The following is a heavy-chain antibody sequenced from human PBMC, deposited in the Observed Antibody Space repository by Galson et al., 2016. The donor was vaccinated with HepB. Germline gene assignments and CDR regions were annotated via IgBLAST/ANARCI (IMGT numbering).Heavy chain of an antibody. D-gene: IGHD4-17*01. CDR2: IYYRGNT. V-gene: IGHV4-31*03. J-gene: IGHJ4*02. Sequence: TLSLTCTVSGGSISTGGYYWSWIRQHPGKGLEWIGYIYYRGNTYYNPSLKSRVSISRDTPKNQFSLMLTSVIAADTAVYYCARVASGDYRPTFDYWGQGSLVTVSS. CDR3: ARVASGDYRPTFDY. CDR1: GGSISTGGYY.